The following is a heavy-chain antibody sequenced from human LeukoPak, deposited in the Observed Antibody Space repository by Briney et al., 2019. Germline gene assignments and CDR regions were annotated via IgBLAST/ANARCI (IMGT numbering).Heavy chain of an antibody. CDR2: INPSGGST. Sequence: ASVKVSCKASGYTLTSYYIYWVRQAPGQGLEWMGIINPSGGSTTYAQKFQGRVTMTRDTSTSIIYMELSSLKSEDTAVYYCARAVDSGSYGMDVWGQGTTVTVSS. J-gene: IGHJ6*02. CDR1: GYTLTSYY. CDR3: ARAVDSGSYGMDV. V-gene: IGHV1-46*01. D-gene: IGHD6-19*01.